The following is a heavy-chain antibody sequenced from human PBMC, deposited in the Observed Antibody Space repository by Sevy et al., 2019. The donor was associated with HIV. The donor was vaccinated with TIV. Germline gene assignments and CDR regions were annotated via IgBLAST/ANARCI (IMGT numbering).Heavy chain of an antibody. CDR1: ELGFSSHS. D-gene: IGHD2-15*01. CDR2: ISGIGTPI. V-gene: IGHV3-48*02. J-gene: IGHJ4*02. Sequence: GGSLRLSCTYSELGFSSHSFNWVRQAPGKGLEWISYISGIGTPISYLDSLRGRFTISRDNAKNSLFLQMNNLRDDDTAVYYCARDLLWAFDQWGQGTLVTVSS. CDR3: ARDLLWAFDQ.